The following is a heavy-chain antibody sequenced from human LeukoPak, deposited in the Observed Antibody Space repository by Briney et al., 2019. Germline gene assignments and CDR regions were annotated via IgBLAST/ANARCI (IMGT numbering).Heavy chain of an antibody. Sequence: ASVTVSCTVSGHTLTGLAMHWVRQAPGKGLEWVGGFDPVAVDIVYGQTFQGRVTSTEDTSTDTAYMQLSSLRSDDTAIYYCATNGLQGDNVQPDDTFDVWGQGTVVTVSS. D-gene: IGHD1-1*01. CDR1: GHTLTGLA. V-gene: IGHV1-24*01. CDR2: FDPVAVDI. CDR3: ATNGLQGDNVQPDDTFDV. J-gene: IGHJ3*01.